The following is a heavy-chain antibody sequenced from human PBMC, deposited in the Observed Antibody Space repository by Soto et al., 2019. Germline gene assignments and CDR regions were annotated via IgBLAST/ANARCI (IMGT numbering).Heavy chain of an antibody. J-gene: IGHJ6*02. CDR2: INPNSGGT. CDR1: GYTFTGYY. CDR3: ARDQGHIYSGYHFPNYYYGMDV. Sequence: ASVKVSCKASGYTFTGYYMHWVRQAPGQGLEWMGWINPNSGGTNYAQKFQGRVTMTRDTSISTAYMELSRLRSDDTAVYYCARDQGHIYSGYHFPNYYYGMDVWGQGTTVTVSS. V-gene: IGHV1-2*02. D-gene: IGHD5-12*01.